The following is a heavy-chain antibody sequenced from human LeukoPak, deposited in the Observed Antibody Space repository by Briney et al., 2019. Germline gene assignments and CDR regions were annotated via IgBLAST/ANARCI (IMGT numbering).Heavy chain of an antibody. CDR1: GFTFSSYA. Sequence: GGSLRLSCAASGFTFSSYAMSWVRQAPGKGLEWVSAISGSGGSTYYADSVKGRFTISRDNSKNTLYLKMNSLRAEDTAVYYCAKGRRGHSYGYNDFDYWGQGTLITVSS. CDR3: AKGRRGHSYGYNDFDY. J-gene: IGHJ4*02. D-gene: IGHD5-18*01. V-gene: IGHV3-23*01. CDR2: ISGSGGST.